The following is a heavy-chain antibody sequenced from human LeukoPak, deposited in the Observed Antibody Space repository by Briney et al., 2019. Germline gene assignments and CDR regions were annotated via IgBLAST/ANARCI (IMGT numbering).Heavy chain of an antibody. V-gene: IGHV4-59*12. CDR2: IYYSGST. J-gene: IGHJ4*02. D-gene: IGHD3-10*01. CDR1: GGPISSCY. CDR3: ARASLLWFGEFGNFDY. Sequence: PSETLSLTCTVSGGPISSCYWSWIRQPPGKGLEWIGYIYYSGSTNYNPSLKSRVTISVDTSKNQFSLKLSSVTAADTAVYYCARASLLWFGEFGNFDYWGQGTLVTVSS.